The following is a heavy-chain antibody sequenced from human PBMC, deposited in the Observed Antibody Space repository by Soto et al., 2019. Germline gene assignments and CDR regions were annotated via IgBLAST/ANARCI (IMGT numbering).Heavy chain of an antibody. J-gene: IGHJ6*03. CDR3: SKATMVRPTDYYYYYYMDV. CDR2: ISGSGGST. CDR1: GFTFSSYA. V-gene: IGHV3-23*01. Sequence: GGSLRLSCAASGFTFSSYAMSWVRQAPGKGLEWVSAISGSGGSTYYADSVKGRFTISRDNSKNKLYLQMNSLRAEDTAVFFFSKATMVRPTDYYYYYYMDVWGKGTTVTVSS. D-gene: IGHD3-10*01.